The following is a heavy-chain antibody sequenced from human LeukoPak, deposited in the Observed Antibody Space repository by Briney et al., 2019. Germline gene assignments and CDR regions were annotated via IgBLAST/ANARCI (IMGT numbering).Heavy chain of an antibody. CDR3: ARSYCSSTSCYTDYYYYYMDV. D-gene: IGHD2-2*02. V-gene: IGHV1-69*13. CDR2: IIPIFGTA. CDR1: GGTFSIYA. Sequence: ASVKVSCKASGGTFSIYAISWVRQAPGQGLEWMGGIIPIFGTANYAQKFQGRVTITADESTSTAYMELSSLRSEDTAVYYCARSYCSSTSCYTDYYYYYMDVWGKGTTVTVSS. J-gene: IGHJ6*03.